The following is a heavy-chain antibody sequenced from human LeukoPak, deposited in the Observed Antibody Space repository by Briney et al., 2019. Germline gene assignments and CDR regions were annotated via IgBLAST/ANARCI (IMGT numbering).Heavy chain of an antibody. D-gene: IGHD6-19*01. CDR3: ASVGYSSGSYYFDY. CDR2: INSDGRST. CDR1: GFTFSSYW. Sequence: PGGSLRLSCAASGFTFSSYWMHWVRQSPGKGLVWISRINSDGRSTNYADSVKGRFTISRDNAKNTLYLLMNSLRAEDTAVYYCASVGYSSGSYYFDYWGQGTLVTASS. J-gene: IGHJ4*02. V-gene: IGHV3-74*01.